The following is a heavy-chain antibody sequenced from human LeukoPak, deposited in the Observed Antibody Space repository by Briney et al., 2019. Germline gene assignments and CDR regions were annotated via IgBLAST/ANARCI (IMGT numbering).Heavy chain of an antibody. J-gene: IGHJ4*02. CDR2: IYYSGST. D-gene: IGHD1-26*01. CDR3: ARAGVGASRSPFDY. V-gene: IGHV4-39*07. Sequence: ASETLSLTCTVSGGSISSSSYYWGWIRQPPGKGLEWIGSIYYSGSTYYNPSLKSRVTISVDTSKNQFSLKLSSVTAADTAVYYCARAGVGASRSPFDYWGQGTLVTVSS. CDR1: GGSISSSSYY.